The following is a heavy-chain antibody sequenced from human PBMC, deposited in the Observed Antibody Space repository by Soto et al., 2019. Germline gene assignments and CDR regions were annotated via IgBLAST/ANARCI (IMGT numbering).Heavy chain of an antibody. CDR2: IYYTGDT. D-gene: IGHD2-2*01. CDR3: ARYARTPDY. Sequence: SETLSLTCAVSGGSISSGGYSWSWIRQPPGQGLESIGYIYYTGDTNSNPSLKSRVTISIDTSKNQFSLKLSSVTAADTAVYYCARYARTPDYWGQGILVTVSS. CDR1: GGSISSGGYS. V-gene: IGHV4-61*08. J-gene: IGHJ4*02.